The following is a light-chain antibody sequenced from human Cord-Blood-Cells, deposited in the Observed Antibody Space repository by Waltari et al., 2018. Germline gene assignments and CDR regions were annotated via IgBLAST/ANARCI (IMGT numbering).Light chain of an antibody. V-gene: IGLV2-23*02. Sequence: QSALTQPASVSGSPGQSITISCTGTSSDVGSYNLVSWYQQHPDKAPKLMIYEVSKRPSGVSNRLSGYKSGNTASLTISGLQAEDEADYYCCSYAGSSTYVFGTGTKLTVL. CDR1: SSDVGSYNL. CDR2: EVS. J-gene: IGLJ1*01. CDR3: CSYAGSSTYV.